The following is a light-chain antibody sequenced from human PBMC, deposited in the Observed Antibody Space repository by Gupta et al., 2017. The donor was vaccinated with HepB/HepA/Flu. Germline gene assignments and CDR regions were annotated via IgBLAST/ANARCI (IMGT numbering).Light chain of an antibody. CDR3: HQYYTFPRT. CDR1: QNLLYSANNQNY. Sequence: IVLTHSPASLPVSLVAEATSNCKSSQNLLYSANNQNYLAWYQQKPGQPPKLLIYWSSARESGVPDRFSGSGSATDFSLTISSLQAEDVAVYYCHQYYTFPRTFGQGTKVEIK. V-gene: IGKV4-1*01. CDR2: WSS. J-gene: IGKJ1*01.